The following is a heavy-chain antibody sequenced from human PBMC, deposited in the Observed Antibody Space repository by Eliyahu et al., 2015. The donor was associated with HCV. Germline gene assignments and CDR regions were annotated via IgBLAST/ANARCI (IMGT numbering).Heavy chain of an antibody. Sequence: EVQLVESGGGLVQPGRSLRLSCAASGFTFVDFASPWVRQXPGKGLEWVSGISWNSGNIGYADSVKGRFTISRDNAKNSLYLQMNSLRTEDTALYYCATLTYYYDSTGYLDVFDIWGQGTMVTVSS. D-gene: IGHD3-22*01. CDR3: ATLTYYYDSTGYLDVFDI. V-gene: IGHV3-9*01. CDR2: ISWNSGNI. J-gene: IGHJ3*02. CDR1: GFTFVDFA.